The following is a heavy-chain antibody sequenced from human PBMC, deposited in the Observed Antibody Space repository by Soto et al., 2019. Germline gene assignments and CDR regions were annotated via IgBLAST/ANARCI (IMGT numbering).Heavy chain of an antibody. Sequence: SVKVSCKASGGTFSSYAISWVRQAPGQGLEWMGGIIPIFGTANYAQKFQGRVTITADEPTSTAYMELSSLRSEDTAVYYCARESRYYYYGMDVWGQGTTVTVSS. CDR3: ARESRYYYYGMDV. CDR2: IIPIFGTA. CDR1: GGTFSSYA. J-gene: IGHJ6*02. V-gene: IGHV1-69*13.